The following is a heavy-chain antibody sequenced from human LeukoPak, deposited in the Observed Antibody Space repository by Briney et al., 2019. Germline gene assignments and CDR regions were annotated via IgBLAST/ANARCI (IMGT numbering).Heavy chain of an antibody. CDR3: ARLPVTSPPHYYYYYGMDV. V-gene: IGHV5-51*01. Sequence: GESLQISCKGSGYSFTSYWIGWVRQLPGKGLEWMGIIYPGDSDTRYSPSFQGQVTISADKSISTAYLQWSSLKASDTAMYYCARLPVTSPPHYYYYYGMDVWGQGTTVTVSS. CDR1: GYSFTSYW. CDR2: IYPGDSDT. J-gene: IGHJ6*02. D-gene: IGHD5-18*01.